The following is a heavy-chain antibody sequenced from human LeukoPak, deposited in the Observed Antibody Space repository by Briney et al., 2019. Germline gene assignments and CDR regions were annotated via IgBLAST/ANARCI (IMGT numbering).Heavy chain of an antibody. V-gene: IGHV1-18*01. CDR3: ARGDRWLQLPSEHAFDI. D-gene: IGHD5-24*01. CDR2: ISAYNGNT. Sequence: GASVTVSCKASGYTFTSYGISWVRQAPGQGLEWMGWISAYNGNTSYAQKLQGRVTMTTDTSTSTAYMELRSLRSDDTAVYYCARGDRWLQLPSEHAFDIWGQGTMVTVSS. CDR1: GYTFTSYG. J-gene: IGHJ3*02.